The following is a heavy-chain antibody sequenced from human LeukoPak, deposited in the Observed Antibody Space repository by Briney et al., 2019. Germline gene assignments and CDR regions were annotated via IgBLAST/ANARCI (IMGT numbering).Heavy chain of an antibody. J-gene: IGHJ3*02. CDR3: ARDRDSSGWYSAFDI. V-gene: IGHV4-59*01. CDR2: IYYSGST. Sequence: PSETLSLTCTVSGGSISSYYWSWIRQPPGKGLEWIGYIYYSGSTNYNPSLKSRVTISVDTSKNQFSPKLSSVTAADTAVYYCARDRDSSGWYSAFDIWGRGTMVTVSS. CDR1: GGSISSYY. D-gene: IGHD6-19*01.